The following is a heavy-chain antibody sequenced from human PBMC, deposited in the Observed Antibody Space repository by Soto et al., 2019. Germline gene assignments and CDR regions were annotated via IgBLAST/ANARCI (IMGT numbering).Heavy chain of an antibody. Sequence: QVQLQQSGPGLVKPSQTLSLTCAISGDSVSSNSAAWNWIRQSPSRGLEWLGRTYYRSKWYNDYAASVKSRTTPNPDTSKNQFSLQLHSVTPEDTAVYYCASGKAPGSSGDSSSGRFDYWGQGTLVTVSS. J-gene: IGHJ4*02. CDR1: GDSVSSNSAA. CDR2: TYYRSKWYN. D-gene: IGHD6-6*01. CDR3: ASGKAPGSSGDSSSGRFDY. V-gene: IGHV6-1*01.